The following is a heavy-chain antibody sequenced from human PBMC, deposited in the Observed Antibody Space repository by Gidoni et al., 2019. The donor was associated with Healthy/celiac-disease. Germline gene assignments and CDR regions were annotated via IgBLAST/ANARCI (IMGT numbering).Heavy chain of an antibody. V-gene: IGHV3-9*01. D-gene: IGHD6-6*01. J-gene: IGHJ4*02. CDR2: INWTSGSI. CDR3: ANGLYGSSLAPFDY. Sequence: EVQQVESGGGLVQPGRSLRLSCAAAGFTFDDYAMHWVRQAPGKGLEWVSGINWTSGSIGYADSVKGRFTISRDNAKHSLYLQMTSLRAEDTALYYCANGLYGSSLAPFDYWGQGTLVTVSS. CDR1: GFTFDDYA.